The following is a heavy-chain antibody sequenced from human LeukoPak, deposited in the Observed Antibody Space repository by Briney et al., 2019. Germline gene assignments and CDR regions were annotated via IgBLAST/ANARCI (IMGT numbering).Heavy chain of an antibody. Sequence: GASVKVSCKASGYTFTGYYMHWVRQAPGQGLEWMGWINPNSGGTNYAQKFQGRVTMTRDTSISTAYMELSRLRSDDTAVYYCAKLLITGTEENDYWGQGTLVTVSS. D-gene: IGHD1-20*01. J-gene: IGHJ4*02. CDR1: GYTFTGYY. CDR3: AKLLITGTEENDY. V-gene: IGHV1-2*02. CDR2: INPNSGGT.